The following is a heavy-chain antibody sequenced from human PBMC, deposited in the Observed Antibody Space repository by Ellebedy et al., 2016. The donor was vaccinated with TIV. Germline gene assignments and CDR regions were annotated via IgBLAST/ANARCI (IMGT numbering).Heavy chain of an antibody. V-gene: IGHV3-33*01. CDR1: GFTFSTSG. CDR2: LWHDGSKK. Sequence: PGGSLRLSCAASGFTFSTSGMHWVRQAPGKGLEWVAVLWHDGSKKYYADSVKGRFTISRDISKNTLYLQMNSPRAEETAVYYCARARIEGGNWFDPWGQGTLVTVSS. J-gene: IGHJ5*02. CDR3: ARARIEGGNWFDP. D-gene: IGHD1-26*01.